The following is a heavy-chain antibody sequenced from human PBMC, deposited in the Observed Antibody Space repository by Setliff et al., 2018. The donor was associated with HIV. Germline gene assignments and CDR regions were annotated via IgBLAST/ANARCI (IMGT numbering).Heavy chain of an antibody. Sequence: PGGSLRLSCAASGFTFSSYAMSWVRQAAGKGLEWVSAISGSGGRTYYADSVKGRFTISRANSKNTLYLQMNSLRVEDTAVYYCVKDSNPSGKIVVAANYYYYGMDVWGQGTTVTVSS. J-gene: IGHJ6*02. D-gene: IGHD3-22*01. CDR1: GFTFSSYA. V-gene: IGHV3-23*01. CDR2: ISGSGGRT. CDR3: VKDSNPSGKIVVAANYYYYGMDV.